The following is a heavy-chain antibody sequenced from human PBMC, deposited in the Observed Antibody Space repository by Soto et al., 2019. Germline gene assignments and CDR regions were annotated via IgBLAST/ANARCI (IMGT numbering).Heavy chain of an antibody. D-gene: IGHD2-21*01. CDR2: ISPKSNYR. CDR1: GFTFSDFY. V-gene: IGHV3-11*06. J-gene: IGHJ4*02. CDR3: VRGGGGGQFDS. Sequence: QIQVVGSGGGLVKPGGALRLSCEASGFTFSDFYMSWIRQAPGKGLEWLSYISPKSNYREYAESVKGRHTISRDNAKNSLSLQMNSLRVEDTAVYYCVRGGGGGQFDSWGQGALVTVSS.